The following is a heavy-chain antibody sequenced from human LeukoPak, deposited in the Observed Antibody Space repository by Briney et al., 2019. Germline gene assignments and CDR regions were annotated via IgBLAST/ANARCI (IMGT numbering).Heavy chain of an antibody. V-gene: IGHV3-15*01. J-gene: IGHJ3*02. CDR3: TTPPGYDSSGWDAFDI. CDR2: IKSKTDGGTT. Sequence: GGSLRLSCAASGFTFSNAWMSWVRQAPGKGLEWVGRIKSKTDGGTTDYAAPVKGRFTISRDDSKNTLYLQMNSLKTEDTAVYYCTTPPGYDSSGWDAFDIWGQGTMVTVSS. D-gene: IGHD3-22*01. CDR1: GFTFSNAW.